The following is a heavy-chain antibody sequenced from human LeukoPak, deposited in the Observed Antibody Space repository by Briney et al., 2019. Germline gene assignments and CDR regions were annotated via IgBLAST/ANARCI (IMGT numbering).Heavy chain of an antibody. J-gene: IGHJ6*04. D-gene: IGHD3-10*02. CDR2: ISSSSSHI. V-gene: IGHV3-21*01. CDR1: GFTFSRYS. Sequence: GGSLRLSCAASGFTFSRYSMNWVRQAPGKGLEWVSSISSSSSHIYYADSVTGRFTVSRDNAKNSLYLQMNSLRAEDTAVYYCAELGITMIGGVWGKGTTVTISS. CDR3: AELGITMIGGV.